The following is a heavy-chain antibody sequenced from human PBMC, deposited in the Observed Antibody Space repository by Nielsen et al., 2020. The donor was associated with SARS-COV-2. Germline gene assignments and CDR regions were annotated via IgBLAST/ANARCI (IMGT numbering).Heavy chain of an antibody. J-gene: IGHJ4*02. Sequence: WVRQAPGQGLEWVGVINPSGGSTNYAQKFQGRVIMTRDTSTSTVYMNLSSLRFEDTAVYYCARDYYDSSGYYTITGVDYFDYWGQGTLVTVSS. D-gene: IGHD3-22*01. CDR3: ARDYYDSSGYYTITGVDYFDY. CDR2: INPSGGST. V-gene: IGHV1-46*01.